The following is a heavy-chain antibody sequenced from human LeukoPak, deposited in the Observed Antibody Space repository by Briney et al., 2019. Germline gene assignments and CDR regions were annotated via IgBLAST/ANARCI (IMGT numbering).Heavy chain of an antibody. CDR3: ARDSRNEDGYNFDY. V-gene: IGHV1-46*01. Sequence: ASVKVSCKASVYTFTRYYMHWMRQAPGQGLGWVGIINSSGCSTSYAQKFQGRVTMTRDTSRSTVYMELSSLRSEDTAVYYCARDSRNEDGYNFDYWGQGTLVTVSS. D-gene: IGHD5-24*01. J-gene: IGHJ4*02. CDR2: INSSGCST. CDR1: VYTFTRYY.